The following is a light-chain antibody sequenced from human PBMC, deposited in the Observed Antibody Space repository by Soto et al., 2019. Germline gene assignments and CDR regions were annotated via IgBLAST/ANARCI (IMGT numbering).Light chain of an antibody. J-gene: IGKJ5*01. CDR1: QFVSSR. CDR2: DTS. V-gene: IGKV3-15*01. Sequence: DIVVTQSPATLSASPGERVTLSCRASQFVSSRLAWYQQRPGQVPRLLIYDTSTRAPGISARFSGSGSGTEFTLTISSLQPEDFATYYCQQSYSTPITFGQGTRLEIK. CDR3: QQSYSTPIT.